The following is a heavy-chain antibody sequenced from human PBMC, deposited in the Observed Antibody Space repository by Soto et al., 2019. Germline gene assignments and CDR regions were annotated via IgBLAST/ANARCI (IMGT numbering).Heavy chain of an antibody. V-gene: IGHV4-39*07. CDR1: GGSISSSDYY. CDR2: IYYSGSA. J-gene: IGHJ4*02. CDR3: ARDGGNDRYYFDY. D-gene: IGHD2-15*01. Sequence: SETLSLTCTVSGGSISSSDYYWGWIRQPPGKGLEWIGNIYYSGSASYNPSLKSRVTISVDRSKNQFSLKLSSVTAADTAVYYCARDGGNDRYYFDYWGQGTLVTVSS.